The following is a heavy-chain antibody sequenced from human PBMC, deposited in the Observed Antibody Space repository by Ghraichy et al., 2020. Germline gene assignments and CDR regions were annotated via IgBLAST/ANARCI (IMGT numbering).Heavy chain of an antibody. V-gene: IGHV1-2*02. Sequence: ASVKVSCKASGYTFVDYYIYWVRQAPGQGLEWMGWSNPKSGDTDYAQKFQGRINMTRDTSISTAHMELSRLRSDDTDVYFCARRLVSGSNDLDYWGQGTLITVS. CDR1: GYTFVDYY. D-gene: IGHD1-1*01. J-gene: IGHJ4*02. CDR2: SNPKSGDT. CDR3: ARRLVSGSNDLDY.